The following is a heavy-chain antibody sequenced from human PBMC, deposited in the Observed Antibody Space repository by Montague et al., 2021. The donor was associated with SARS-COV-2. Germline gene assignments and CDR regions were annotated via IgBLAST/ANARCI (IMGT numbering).Heavy chain of an antibody. D-gene: IGHD2-2*02. CDR2: ISQSGNT. CDR3: ARLGDGIVPSPILGLGPYYSFYYMDV. Sequence: SXTLSLTCAVSGGSFSRYYWSWIRQPPGKGLEWIGEISQSGNTKYNPSLQSRVSIPLDTSRNQFSLKVSSVTAADTAIYYCARLGDGIVPSPILGLGPYYSFYYMDVWGKGTTVTVSS. J-gene: IGHJ6*03. CDR1: GGSFSRYY. V-gene: IGHV4-34*01.